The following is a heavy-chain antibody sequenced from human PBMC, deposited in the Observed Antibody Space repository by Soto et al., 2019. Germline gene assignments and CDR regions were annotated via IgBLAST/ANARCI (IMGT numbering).Heavy chain of an antibody. V-gene: IGHV4-39*07. CDR3: ARGLGYYGSGSYCIWFDP. CDR2: INHSGST. Sequence: SETLSLTCTVSGGSISSSSYYWGWIRQPPGKGLEWIGEINHSGSTNYNPSLKSRVTISVDTSKNQFSLKLSSVTAADTAVYYCARGLGYYGSGSYCIWFDPWGQGTLVTVSS. CDR1: GGSISSSSYY. D-gene: IGHD3-10*01. J-gene: IGHJ5*02.